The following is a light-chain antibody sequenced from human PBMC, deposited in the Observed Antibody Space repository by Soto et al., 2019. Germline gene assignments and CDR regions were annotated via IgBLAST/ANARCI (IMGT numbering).Light chain of an antibody. Sequence: EIVLTQSPGTLSLSPGQRATLSCRASQSISSGYLAWYQQTPGQAPRLLIYGASSRATDIPDRFSGSGSGTDFTLTISRLEPEDFAVYYCQHYISSPFTFGPGTKVDIK. J-gene: IGKJ3*01. CDR1: QSISSGY. V-gene: IGKV3-20*01. CDR2: GAS. CDR3: QHYISSPFT.